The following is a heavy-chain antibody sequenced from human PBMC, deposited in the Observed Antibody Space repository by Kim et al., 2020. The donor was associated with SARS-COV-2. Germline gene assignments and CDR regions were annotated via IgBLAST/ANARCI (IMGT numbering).Heavy chain of an antibody. D-gene: IGHD3-9*01. V-gene: IGHV3-30*04. CDR1: GFTFSSYA. CDR2: ISYDGSNK. CDR3: ARDGTYYDILTGYYIGGENYYYYYDGMDV. J-gene: IGHJ6*02. Sequence: GGSLRLSCAASGFTFSSYAMHWVRQAPGKGLEWVAVISYDGSNKYYADSVKGRFTISRDNSKNTLYLQMNSLRAEDTAVYYCARDGTYYDILTGYYIGGENYYYYYDGMDVWGQGTTVTVSS.